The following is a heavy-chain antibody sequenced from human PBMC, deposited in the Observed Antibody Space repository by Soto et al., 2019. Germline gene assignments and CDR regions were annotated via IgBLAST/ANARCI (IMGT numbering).Heavy chain of an antibody. CDR1: GFTFSTYA. CDR3: VKPPPSVAPGNYYYGLDV. Sequence: PGGSLRLSCAASGFTFSTYAMTWIRQAPGKGLEWVSTINNDGSSTYYADSVKGRFTISRDNSKSTVYLQMNSLRVEDTAVYYCVKPPPSVAPGNYYYGLDVWGQGTTVTVSS. D-gene: IGHD6-13*01. CDR2: INNDGSST. V-gene: IGHV3-23*01. J-gene: IGHJ6*02.